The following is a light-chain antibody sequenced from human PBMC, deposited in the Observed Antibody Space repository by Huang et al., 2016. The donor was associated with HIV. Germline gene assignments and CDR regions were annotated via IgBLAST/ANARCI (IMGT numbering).Light chain of an antibody. CDR2: GAA. V-gene: IGKV3-15*01. J-gene: IGKJ1*01. CDR3: QQYNNWPRT. CDR1: QSVSSN. Sequence: IIKTQYPATLSVSPGERATPSCRASQSVSSNLVLYQQKPGQAPWVLIYGAAIRASGIPARFSGSGSGTEFTLTISSLQSEDFAVYYCQQYNNWPRTFGQGTKVEIK.